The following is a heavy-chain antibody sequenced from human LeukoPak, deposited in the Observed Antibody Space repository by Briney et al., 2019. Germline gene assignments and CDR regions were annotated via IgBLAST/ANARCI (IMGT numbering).Heavy chain of an antibody. CDR2: IYYSGST. CDR1: GGSISSYY. J-gene: IGHJ4*02. D-gene: IGHD2-2*02. Sequence: PSETLSLTCTVSGGSISSYYLTWIRQPPGKGLDWIGYIYYSGSTSYNPSLKSRVTISVDKSKNQFSLKVGSVTAADTAVYYCAAWGGYCDSTNCYTDYWGQGTLVTVSS. V-gene: IGHV4-59*01. CDR3: AAWGGYCDSTNCYTDY.